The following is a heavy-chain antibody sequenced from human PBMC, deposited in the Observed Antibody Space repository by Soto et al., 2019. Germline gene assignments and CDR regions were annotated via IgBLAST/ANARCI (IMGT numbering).Heavy chain of an antibody. CDR1: GGSISSGFW. J-gene: IGHJ4*02. CDR2: VSHSGST. Sequence: QVHLQASDPGLVKPSETLSLTCVVSGGSISSGFWWTWVRQSPGKGLEWLGEVSHSGSTKDNPSLKSRVTLSVDKSNNRFSLYMTSVTAADTGVYYCASVSRTVGLDYWGQGTLVTVSS. D-gene: IGHD4-17*01. CDR3: ASVSRTVGLDY. V-gene: IGHV4-4*02.